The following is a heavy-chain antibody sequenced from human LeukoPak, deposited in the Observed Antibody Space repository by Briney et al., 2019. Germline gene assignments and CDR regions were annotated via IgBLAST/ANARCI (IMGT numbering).Heavy chain of an antibody. J-gene: IGHJ4*02. CDR2: MYTSGTT. CDR3: ARVGRLLWFGEPIDY. D-gene: IGHD3-10*01. Sequence: SETLSLTCSVSGGSIISDSYYWNWIRQPAGKGLEWIGRMYTSGTTNYNPSLESRVSISVDTSKNQFSLKLSSVTAADTAVYYCARVGRLLWFGEPIDYWGQGTLVTVSS. V-gene: IGHV4-61*02. CDR1: GGSIISDSYY.